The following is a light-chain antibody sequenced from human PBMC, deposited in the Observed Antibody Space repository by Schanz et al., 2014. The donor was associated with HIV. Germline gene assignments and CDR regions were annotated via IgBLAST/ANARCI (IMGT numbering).Light chain of an antibody. J-gene: IGLJ2*01. V-gene: IGLV1-44*01. Sequence: QSVLTQPPSASVTPGQRVTISCSGSSSNIGSNNVNWYQHVPGTAPKLLIYNSNQRPSGVPDRFSGSKSGTSASLAISGLQSEDEADYYCGTWDSGRRAVVFGGGTKLTVL. CDR3: GTWDSGRRAVV. CDR1: SSNIGSNN. CDR2: NSN.